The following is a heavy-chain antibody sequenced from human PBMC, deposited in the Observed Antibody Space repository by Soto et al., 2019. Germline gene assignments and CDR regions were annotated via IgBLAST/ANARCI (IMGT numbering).Heavy chain of an antibody. CDR3: ARATVQTLYYYYCMDV. J-gene: IGHJ6*02. D-gene: IGHD3-16*01. CDR1: GYMFIDSY. V-gene: IGHV1-2*02. CDR2: INPNSGDT. Sequence: SVKVSCKASGYMFIDSYIHWVRQAPVQGLEWMGWINPNSGDTIYAQKFQGRVTMTRDTSISTAYMELSSLRYDDTAVYYCARATVQTLYYYYCMDVWGQGTTVTVSS.